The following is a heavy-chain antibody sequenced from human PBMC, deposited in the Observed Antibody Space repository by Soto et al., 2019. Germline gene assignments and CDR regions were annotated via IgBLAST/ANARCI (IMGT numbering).Heavy chain of an antibody. CDR2: ISYDSDTI. CDR3: ARLYYDYV. J-gene: IGHJ6*02. CDR1: GFTFGTYS. Sequence: GALRLSFAGSGFTFGTYSMNWVRQAAGKGLEWIAYISYDSDTIQYADSVKGRFTISRDNAKNSLYLQMNSLRDEDTAVYYCARLYYDYVWGQGTTVTVSS. V-gene: IGHV3-48*02. D-gene: IGHD3-3*01.